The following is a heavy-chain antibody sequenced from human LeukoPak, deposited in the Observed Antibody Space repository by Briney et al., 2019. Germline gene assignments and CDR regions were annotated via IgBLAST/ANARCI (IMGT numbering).Heavy chain of an antibody. V-gene: IGHV4-61*01. D-gene: IGHD6-19*01. CDR2: IYYSGST. Sequence: PSETLSLTCTVSGGSVSSGSYYWSWIRQPPGKGLEWIGYIYYSGSTNYNPSLKSRVTISVDTSKNQFSLKLSSVTAADTAVYYCARGLYSSGWSADYWGQGTLVTVSS. CDR3: ARGLYSSGWSADY. CDR1: GGSVSSGSYY. J-gene: IGHJ4*02.